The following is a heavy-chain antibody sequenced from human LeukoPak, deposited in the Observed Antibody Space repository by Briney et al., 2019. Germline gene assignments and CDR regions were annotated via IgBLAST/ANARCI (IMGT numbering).Heavy chain of an antibody. D-gene: IGHD3-10*01. CDR3: ARGSGSYYLTYYFDY. V-gene: IGHV4-4*02. CDR1: GGSISSSNW. J-gene: IGHJ4*02. Sequence: SETLSLTCAVSGGSISSSNWWSWVRQPPGKGLEWIGEIYHSGSTNYNPSLKSRVTISVDKSKNQFSLKLSSVTAADTAVYYCARGSGSYYLTYYFDYWGQGTLVTVSS. CDR2: IYHSGST.